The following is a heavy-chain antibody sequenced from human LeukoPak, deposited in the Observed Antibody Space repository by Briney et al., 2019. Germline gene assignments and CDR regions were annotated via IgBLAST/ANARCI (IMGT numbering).Heavy chain of an antibody. Sequence: PGRSLRLSCAASGFTFSSYGMHWVRQAPGKGLEWVAVISYDGSNKYYADSVKGRFTISRDNSKNTLYLQMNSLRAEDTAVYYCAKDIGSGYYYYFDYWGQGTLVTVSS. CDR1: GFTFSSYG. CDR2: ISYDGSNK. D-gene: IGHD3-22*01. CDR3: AKDIGSGYYYYFDY. V-gene: IGHV3-30*18. J-gene: IGHJ4*02.